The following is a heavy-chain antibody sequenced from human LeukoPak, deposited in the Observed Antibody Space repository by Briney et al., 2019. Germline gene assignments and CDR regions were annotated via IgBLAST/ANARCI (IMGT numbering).Heavy chain of an antibody. Sequence: PGGSLRLSCAASGFTFSSYGMHWVRQAPGKGLEWVSFIRYDGSNEYYADSVRGRFTISRDNSKNTLYLQMNSLRAEDTAVYYCARGGSGYSYGKIDSWGQGILVTVSS. CDR1: GFTFSSYG. CDR3: ARGGSGYSYGKIDS. CDR2: IRYDGSNE. D-gene: IGHD5-18*01. V-gene: IGHV3-30*02. J-gene: IGHJ4*02.